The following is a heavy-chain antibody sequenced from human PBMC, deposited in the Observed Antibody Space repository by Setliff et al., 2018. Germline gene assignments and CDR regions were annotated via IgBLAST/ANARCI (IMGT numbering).Heavy chain of an antibody. Sequence: GGSLRLSCAASGFTLRSYWMSWVRQAPGKGLEWVANIKEDGSETYYGGSVKGRFTISRDNAKNSLYLQMNSLRVEDTAVYYCARGGTFRYFDFWGQGAPVTV. CDR2: IKEDGSET. J-gene: IGHJ4*02. D-gene: IGHD5-12*01. V-gene: IGHV3-7*03. CDR3: ARGGTFRYFDF. CDR1: GFTLRSYW.